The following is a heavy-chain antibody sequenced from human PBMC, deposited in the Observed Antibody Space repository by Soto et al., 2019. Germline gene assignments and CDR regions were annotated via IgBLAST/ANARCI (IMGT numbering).Heavy chain of an antibody. J-gene: IGHJ4*02. CDR1: GFTFSSYS. Sequence: EVQLVESGGGLVKPGGSLRLSCAASGFTFSSYSMNWVRQAPGKGLEWVSSISSSSSYIYYGDSVKGRFTISRDNAKNSLYLQMNSLRAEDTAVCYCARGLPDGSGQYCDYWGQGTLVTVSS. CDR2: ISSSSSYI. D-gene: IGHD3-10*01. V-gene: IGHV3-21*01. CDR3: ARGLPDGSGQYCDY.